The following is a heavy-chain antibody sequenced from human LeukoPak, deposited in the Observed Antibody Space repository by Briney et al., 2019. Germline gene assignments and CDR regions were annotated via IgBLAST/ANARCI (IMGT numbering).Heavy chain of an antibody. CDR1: GGSISSYY. CDR2: IYYSGST. D-gene: IGHD3-3*01. CDR3: ARVFTTTYDFWLFDY. J-gene: IGHJ4*02. Sequence: PSETLSLTCTVSGGSISSYYWSWIRQPPGKGLEWIGYIYYSGSTNYNPSLKSRVTISVDTSKNQFSLKLSSVTAEDTAVYYCARVFTTTYDFWLFDYWGQGTLVTVSS. V-gene: IGHV4-59*01.